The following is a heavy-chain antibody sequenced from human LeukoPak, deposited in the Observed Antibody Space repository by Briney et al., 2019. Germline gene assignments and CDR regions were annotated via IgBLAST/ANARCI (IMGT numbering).Heavy chain of an antibody. V-gene: IGHV3-23*01. CDR3: AKDGQEAGGAPRD. CDR1: GFTFSSYG. D-gene: IGHD2-8*02. J-gene: IGHJ4*02. CDR2: ISGSGGST. Sequence: PGGTLRLSCAASGFTFSSYGMSWVRQAPGKGLEWVSAISGSGGSTYYADSVKGRFTISRDNSKNTLYLQMNSLRAEDTAVYYCAKDGQEAGGAPRDWGQGTLVTVSS.